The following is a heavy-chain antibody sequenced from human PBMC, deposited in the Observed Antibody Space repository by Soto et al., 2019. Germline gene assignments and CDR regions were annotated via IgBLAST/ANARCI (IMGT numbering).Heavy chain of an antibody. D-gene: IGHD2-21*02. V-gene: IGHV3-7*05. CDR3: ARIGPYCGGDCYPDFDF. CDR1: RFTFSNYW. Sequence: SLRLSCAASRFTFSNYWMNWVRQAPGTRLEWVAYISSDGTETNYVDSVRGRFTISRVNSKNTMYLQMSNPRAEDTAVYFCARIGPYCGGDCYPDFDFWGLGTPVTVSS. J-gene: IGHJ4*02. CDR2: ISSDGTET.